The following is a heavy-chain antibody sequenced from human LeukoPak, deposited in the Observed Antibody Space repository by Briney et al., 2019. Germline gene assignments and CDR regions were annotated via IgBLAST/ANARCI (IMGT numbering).Heavy chain of an antibody. V-gene: IGHV4-31*03. Sequence: PSQTLSLTCTVSGGSISSGGYYWGWLRQHPGKGLEWIGYIYYSGSTYYNPSLKSRVTISVDTSKNQFSLKLSSVTAADTAVYYCARVLEDCGGDCYPGGFDYWGQGTLVTVSS. J-gene: IGHJ4*02. CDR1: GGSISSGGYY. D-gene: IGHD2-21*02. CDR3: ARVLEDCGGDCYPGGFDY. CDR2: IYYSGST.